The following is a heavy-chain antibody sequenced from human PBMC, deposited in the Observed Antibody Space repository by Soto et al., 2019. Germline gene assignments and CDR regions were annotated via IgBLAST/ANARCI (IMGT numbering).Heavy chain of an antibody. CDR3: ARTCSGGTCSFDY. CDR2: IYSGGST. V-gene: IGHV3-66*01. J-gene: IGHJ4*02. CDR1: GFIFSDYY. Sequence: GGSLRLSCEVSGFIFSDYYMSWIRQAPGKGLEWVSLIYSGGSTYYADSVKGRFTISRDNSENTLYLQMNSLRAEDTAVYYCARTCSGGTCSFDYWGQGTLVTVSS. D-gene: IGHD2-15*01.